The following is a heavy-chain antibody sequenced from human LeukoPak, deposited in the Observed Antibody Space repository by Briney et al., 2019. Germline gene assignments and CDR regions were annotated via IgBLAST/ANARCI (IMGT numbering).Heavy chain of an antibody. CDR2: ISGSGGST. J-gene: IGHJ4*02. V-gene: IGHV3-23*01. D-gene: IGHD1-14*01. Sequence: GGSLRLSCAASGFTFSSYGMSWVRQAPGKGLEWVSAISGSGGSTYYADSVKGRFTISRDNSKNTLYPQMNSLRAEDTAVYYCAKETTFRMAPGNYWGQGTLVTVSS. CDR1: GFTFSSYG. CDR3: AKETTFRMAPGNY.